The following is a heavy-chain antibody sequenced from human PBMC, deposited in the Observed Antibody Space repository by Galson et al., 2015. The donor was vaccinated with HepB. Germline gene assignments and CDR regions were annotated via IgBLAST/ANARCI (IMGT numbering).Heavy chain of an antibody. D-gene: IGHD3-16*01. Sequence: SVKVSCKASGYTFTGYYIHWVRQAPGQGLEWMGCINPDSGGTNYAQTVQGRVTMTRDTSISTAYMELSSLRSDDTAVYYCASAACTYTTSCSPDFPWGQGTLVTVSS. CDR2: INPDSGGT. J-gene: IGHJ5*02. CDR1: GYTFTGYY. V-gene: IGHV1-2*02. CDR3: ASAACTYTTSCSPDFP.